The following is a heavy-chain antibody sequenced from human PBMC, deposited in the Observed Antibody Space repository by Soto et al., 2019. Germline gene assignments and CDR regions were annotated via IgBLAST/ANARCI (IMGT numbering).Heavy chain of an antibody. CDR3: ATSNWFDP. Sequence: PSETLSLTCTVSGGSISSYYWSWIRQPPGKGLEWIGYIYYSGSTYYNPSLKSRVTISVDTSKNQFSLKLSSVTAADTAVYYCATSNWFDPWGQGTLVTVPQ. D-gene: IGHD2-2*01. J-gene: IGHJ5*02. CDR1: GGSISSYY. V-gene: IGHV4-59*04. CDR2: IYYSGST.